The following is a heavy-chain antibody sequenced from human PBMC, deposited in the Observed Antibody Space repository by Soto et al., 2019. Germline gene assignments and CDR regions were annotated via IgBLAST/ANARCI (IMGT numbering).Heavy chain of an antibody. CDR2: INPNSGGT. CDR3: ARGLGEFTYYFDY. V-gene: IGHV1-2*02. CDR1: GYTFTGYY. Sequence: ASVKVSCKASGYTFTGYYMHWVQQAPGQGLEWMGWINPNSGGTNYAQKFQGRVTMTRDTSISTAYMELSRLRSDDTAVYYCARGLGEFTYYFDYWGQGXLVTVYS. D-gene: IGHD3-10*01. J-gene: IGHJ4*02.